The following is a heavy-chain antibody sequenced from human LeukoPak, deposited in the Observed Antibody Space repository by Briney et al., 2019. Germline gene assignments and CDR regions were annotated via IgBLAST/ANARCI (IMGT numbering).Heavy chain of an antibody. J-gene: IGHJ4*02. CDR1: GFTFSSYA. D-gene: IGHD2-2*01. V-gene: IGHV3-23*01. Sequence: PGGSLRLSCAASGFTFSSYAMSWVRQAPGKGLEWVSAISGSGGSTYYADSVKGRFTISRDNSKNTLYLQMNSLRAEDTAVYYCAKSALPESWDCSSTSCFGYYFDYWGQGTLVTVSS. CDR2: ISGSGGST. CDR3: AKSALPESWDCSSTSCFGYYFDY.